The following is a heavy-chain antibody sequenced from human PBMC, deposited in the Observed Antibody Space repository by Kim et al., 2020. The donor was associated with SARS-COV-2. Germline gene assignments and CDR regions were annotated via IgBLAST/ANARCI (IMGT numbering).Heavy chain of an antibody. CDR2: IYYSGST. J-gene: IGHJ6*02. Sequence: SETLSLTCTVSGGSVSSGSYYWSWIRQPPGKGLEWIGYIYYSGSTNYNPSLKSRVTISVDTSKNQFSLKLSSVTAADTAVYYCARDLVVVAARLGYYYYYGMDVWGQGTTVTVSS. V-gene: IGHV4-61*01. CDR1: GGSVSSGSYY. CDR3: ARDLVVVAARLGYYYYYGMDV. D-gene: IGHD2-15*01.